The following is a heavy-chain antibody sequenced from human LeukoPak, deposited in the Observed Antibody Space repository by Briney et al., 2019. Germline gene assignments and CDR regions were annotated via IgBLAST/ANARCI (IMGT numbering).Heavy chain of an antibody. Sequence: KSGGSLRLSCAASGFTFSSYWMSWIRQAPGKGLEWVSYISSSGNTIYYADSVKGRFTISRDNTKNSLYLQMNSLRAEDTAVYYCARRNWGSYDFDYWGQGTLVTVSS. J-gene: IGHJ4*02. CDR2: ISSSGNTI. CDR3: ARRNWGSYDFDY. CDR1: GFTFSSYW. D-gene: IGHD3-16*01. V-gene: IGHV3-11*01.